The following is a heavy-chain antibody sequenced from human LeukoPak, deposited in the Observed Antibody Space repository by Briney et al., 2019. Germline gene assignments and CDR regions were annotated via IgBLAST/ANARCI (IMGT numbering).Heavy chain of an antibody. CDR2: RKQDGSEK. D-gene: IGHD3-16*02. Sequence: PGGSLRLSCAASGFTFSSYWMSWVRQAPGKGLQSVANRKQDGSEKYYVDFVKGRFTISRDNAKNSLYLQMNSLRAEDTAVYYCARGTDIPSYDYVWGNYRYYYFDYWGQGTPVTVSS. V-gene: IGHV3-7*01. J-gene: IGHJ4*02. CDR3: ARGTDIPSYDYVWGNYRYYYFDY. CDR1: GFTFSSYW.